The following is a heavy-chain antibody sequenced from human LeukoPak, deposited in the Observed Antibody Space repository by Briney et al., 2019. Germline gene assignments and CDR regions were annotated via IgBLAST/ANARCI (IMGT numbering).Heavy chain of an antibody. CDR1: GGSISSSSYY. CDR2: IYYSGST. D-gene: IGHD6-13*01. J-gene: IGHJ4*02. V-gene: IGHV4-39*07. Sequence: SETLSLTCTVSGGSISSSSYYWGWIRQPPGKGLEWIGSIYYSGSTYYNPSLKSRVTISVDTSKNQFSLKLSSVTAADTAVYYCARGRFRSTWYFDFWGQGVLVTVSS. CDR3: ARGRFRSTWYFDF.